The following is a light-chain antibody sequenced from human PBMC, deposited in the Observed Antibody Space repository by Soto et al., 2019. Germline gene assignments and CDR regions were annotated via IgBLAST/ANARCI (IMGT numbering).Light chain of an antibody. CDR2: GLS. J-gene: IGKJ5*01. V-gene: IGKV3-15*01. CDR1: QRITT. Sequence: VMTQSPATLSLSPGSRATLSCRASQRITTVAWYHQNPGQAHSLLIYGLSIRDPGVPARFSVGGSGKEVTLTINSLQSEDSAVYYCQQNNQRPITFGKGTRLRL. CDR3: QQNNQRPIT.